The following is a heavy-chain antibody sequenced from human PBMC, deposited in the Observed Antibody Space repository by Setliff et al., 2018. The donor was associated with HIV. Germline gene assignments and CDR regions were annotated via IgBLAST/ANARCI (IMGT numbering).Heavy chain of an antibody. V-gene: IGHV4-39*07. Sequence: PSETLSLTCTVSRGSISSGTYYWTWIRQPPGKGLEWIGEINHSGSTNYNPSLKSRVTISVDTSKNQFSLKLSSVTAADTAVYYCNIYYYYYMDVWGKGTTVTVSS. CDR3: NIYYYYYMDV. J-gene: IGHJ6*03. CDR2: INHSGST. CDR1: RGSISSGTYY.